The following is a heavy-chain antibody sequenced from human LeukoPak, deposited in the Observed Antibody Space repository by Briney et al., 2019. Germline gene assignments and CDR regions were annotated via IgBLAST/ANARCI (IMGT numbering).Heavy chain of an antibody. CDR3: AKDREGGL. J-gene: IGHJ4*02. CDR1: GFTFNNYA. V-gene: IGHV3-23*03. D-gene: IGHD3-16*01. CDR2: IYSGGST. Sequence: GGSLRLSCAASGFTFNNYAMNWVRQAPGKGLEWVSVIYSGGSTYYADSVKGRFTISRDNSKNTLYLQMNSLRAEDTAMYYCAKDREGGLWGQGTLVTVSS.